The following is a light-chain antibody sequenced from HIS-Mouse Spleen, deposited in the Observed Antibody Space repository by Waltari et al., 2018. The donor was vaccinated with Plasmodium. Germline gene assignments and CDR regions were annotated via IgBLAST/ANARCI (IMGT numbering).Light chain of an antibody. V-gene: IGLV2-8*01. J-gene: IGLJ2*01. Sequence: QSALTQPPSASGSPGQSVPIPCTASSSDVGGYHYASWYQQHPGKAPKLMINEASKRPTGVPDRFSGSKSGNTASLTVSGLQAEDEADYYCSSYAGSNNLVFGGGTKLTVL. CDR3: SSYAGSNNLV. CDR1: SSDVGGYHY. CDR2: EAS.